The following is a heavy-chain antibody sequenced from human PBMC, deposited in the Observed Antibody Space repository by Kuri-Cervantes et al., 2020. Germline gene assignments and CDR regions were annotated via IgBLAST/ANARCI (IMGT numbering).Heavy chain of an antibody. CDR2: IIPIFGTA. Sequence: SVKVSCKASGGTFSSYAISWVRQAPGQGLEWMGGIIPIFGTANYAQKFQGRVTITADESTSTAYMELSSLRSEDTAVYYCARPSYRSSTSCLPGAFDIWGQGTMVTVSS. D-gene: IGHD2-2*01. CDR3: ARPSYRSSTSCLPGAFDI. V-gene: IGHV1-69*13. J-gene: IGHJ3*02. CDR1: GGTFSSYA.